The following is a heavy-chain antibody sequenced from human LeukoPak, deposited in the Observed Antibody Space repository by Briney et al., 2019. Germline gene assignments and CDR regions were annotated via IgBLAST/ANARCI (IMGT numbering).Heavy chain of an antibody. CDR2: IKSKTDGGTT. Sequence: GGSLRLSCAASGFTFSNAWMSWVRQAPGKGLEWVGRIKSKTDGGTTDYAAPVKGRFTISREDSKNTLYLQMNSLKTEDTAVYYCTTDRWDCSSTSCPFDYWGQGTLVTVSS. D-gene: IGHD2-2*01. J-gene: IGHJ4*02. CDR3: TTDRWDCSSTSCPFDY. CDR1: GFTFSNAW. V-gene: IGHV3-15*01.